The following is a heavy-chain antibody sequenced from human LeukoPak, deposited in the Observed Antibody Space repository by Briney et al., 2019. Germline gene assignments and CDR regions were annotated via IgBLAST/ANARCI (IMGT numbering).Heavy chain of an antibody. CDR3: ARDSPPLVS. Sequence: SETLSLTCAVYGGSFSGYYWSWIRQPPGKGLEWIGYIYYSGSTDYNPSLKSRVTISVDTSKNQFSLKLSSVTAADTAVYYCARDSPPLVSWGQGTLVTVSS. V-gene: IGHV4-59*01. J-gene: IGHJ4*02. CDR1: GGSFSGYY. CDR2: IYYSGST. D-gene: IGHD2-21*01.